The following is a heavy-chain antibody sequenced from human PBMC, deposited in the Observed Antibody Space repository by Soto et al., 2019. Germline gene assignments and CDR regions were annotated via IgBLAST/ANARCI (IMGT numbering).Heavy chain of an antibody. V-gene: IGHV3-7*01. J-gene: IGHJ5*02. CDR3: ARRYSSSCSGFDP. CDR2: IKQDGGEK. Sequence: GGSLRLSCAASGVTFISYWMSWVRQAPGKGLEWVDNIKQDGGEKYYVDSVKGRFTISRDNAKNSLYLQMNSLRVEDTALYYWARRYSSSCSGFDPWCQGTLVTVSS. D-gene: IGHD6-13*01. CDR1: GVTFISYW.